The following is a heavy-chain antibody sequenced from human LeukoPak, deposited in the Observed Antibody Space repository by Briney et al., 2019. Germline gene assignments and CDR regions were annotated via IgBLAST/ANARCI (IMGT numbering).Heavy chain of an antibody. J-gene: IGHJ4*02. D-gene: IGHD4-11*01. CDR2: ITGSAGTT. V-gene: IGHV3-23*01. Sequence: PGGSLRLSCAASGFTFSSFFMTWVPQAPGKGLEWVSGITGSAGTTSYADSVKGRFTISRDNSKNTLYLQMNSLRAEDTAVYYCAKGMLMVYNNYCFDCWGQGSLVTVSS. CDR3: AKGMLMVYNNYCFDC. CDR1: GFTFSSFF.